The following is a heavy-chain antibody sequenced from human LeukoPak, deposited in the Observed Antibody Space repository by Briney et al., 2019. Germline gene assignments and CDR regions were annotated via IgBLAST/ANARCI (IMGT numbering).Heavy chain of an antibody. D-gene: IGHD2-2*01. CDR3: ARGRPHIVVVPAAMVLLPNGNWFDP. Sequence: PSETLSLTCTVSGGSISSSSYYWGWIRQPPGKGLEWIGSIYYSGSTYYNPSLKSRVTISVDTSKNQFSLKLSSVTAADTAVYYCARGRPHIVVVPAAMVLLPNGNWFDPWGQGTLVTVSS. CDR1: GGSISSSSYY. CDR2: IYYSGST. V-gene: IGHV4-39*07. J-gene: IGHJ5*02.